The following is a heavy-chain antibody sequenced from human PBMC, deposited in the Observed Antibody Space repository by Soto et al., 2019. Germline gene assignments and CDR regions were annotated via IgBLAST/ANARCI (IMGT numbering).Heavy chain of an antibody. CDR3: AKDRGIIDPFDY. Sequence: EVQLLESGGGLVQPGGSLRLSCAASGFAFSSYAMSWVRQAPGKGLEWVSSISGSTSGTYYADAVKGGFTICRDNSNNTLYLQMNSLSAEDTAVYYCAKDRGIIDPFDYWGQGALVTVSS. J-gene: IGHJ4*02. V-gene: IGHV3-23*01. D-gene: IGHD3-16*02. CDR1: GFAFSSYA. CDR2: ISGSTSGT.